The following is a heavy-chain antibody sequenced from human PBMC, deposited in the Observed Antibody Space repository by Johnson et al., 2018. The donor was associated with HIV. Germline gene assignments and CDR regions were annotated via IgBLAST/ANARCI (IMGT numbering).Heavy chain of an antibody. CDR1: GFTFSSYW. V-gene: IGHV3-74*02. Sequence: VQLVESGGGLVQPGGSLRLSCAASGFTFSSYWMHWVRQAPGKGLVWVSRISSDGSSTYYADSVKGRFTISRDNARNTMIVQMKSLRAEDTAVYYCARSGPTWAFDFWGQGTMVTVSS. J-gene: IGHJ3*01. D-gene: IGHD3-10*01. CDR2: ISSDGSST. CDR3: ARSGPTWAFDF.